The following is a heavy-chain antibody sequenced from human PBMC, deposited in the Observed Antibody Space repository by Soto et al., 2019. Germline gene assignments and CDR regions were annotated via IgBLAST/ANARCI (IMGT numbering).Heavy chain of an antibody. CDR1: GFTFSSYA. V-gene: IGHV3-30-3*01. Sequence: GGSLRLSCAASGFTFSSYAMHWVRQAPGKGLEWVAVISYDGSNKYYADSVKGRFTISRDNSKNTLYLQMNSLRAEDTAVYYCARDPRVVVAAVWGGDAFDIWGQGTMVTV. CDR3: ARDPRVVVAAVWGGDAFDI. D-gene: IGHD2-15*01. CDR2: ISYDGSNK. J-gene: IGHJ3*02.